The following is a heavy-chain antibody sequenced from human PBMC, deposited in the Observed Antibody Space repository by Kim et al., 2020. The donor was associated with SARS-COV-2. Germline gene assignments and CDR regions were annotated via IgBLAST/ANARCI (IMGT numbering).Heavy chain of an antibody. CDR3: ARDVLGSSSPDVFDY. V-gene: IGHV1-69*13. D-gene: IGHD6-6*01. Sequence: SVKVSCKASGGTFSSYAISWVRQAPGQGLEWMGGIIPIFGTANYAQKFQGRVTITADESTSTAYMELSSLRSEDTAVYYCARDVLGSSSPDVFDYWGQGTLVTVSS. CDR2: IIPIFGTA. CDR1: GGTFSSYA. J-gene: IGHJ4*02.